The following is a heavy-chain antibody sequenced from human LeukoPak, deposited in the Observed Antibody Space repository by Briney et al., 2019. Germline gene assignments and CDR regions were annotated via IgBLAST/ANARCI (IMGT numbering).Heavy chain of an antibody. J-gene: IGHJ3*02. D-gene: IGHD5-24*01. V-gene: IGHV3-11*01. CDR2: ISSSGCTI. CDR3: ATHDLKKAMAFDI. CDR1: GFTVSSNY. Sequence: GGSLRLSCAASGFTVSSNYMSWVRQAPGKGLEWVSYISSSGCTIYYADSMKGRFTISRDNAKNSLYLQMNSLRAEDTAVYYCATHDLKKAMAFDIWGQGTMVTVSS.